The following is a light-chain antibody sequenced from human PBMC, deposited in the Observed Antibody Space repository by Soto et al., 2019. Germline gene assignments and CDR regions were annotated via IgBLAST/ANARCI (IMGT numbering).Light chain of an antibody. CDR2: AAS. CDR3: QQLNSFPFI. CDR1: QAIDTY. Sequence: DIQLTQSPSFLSASVGDRVTITCRASQAIDTYLAWYQQKPGKAPKLLIYAASLLQSGVPSRFIGSGSAREITRTSASLQPEEFGSYDCQQLNSFPFIVGQGTRLEIK. V-gene: IGKV1-9*01. J-gene: IGKJ5*01.